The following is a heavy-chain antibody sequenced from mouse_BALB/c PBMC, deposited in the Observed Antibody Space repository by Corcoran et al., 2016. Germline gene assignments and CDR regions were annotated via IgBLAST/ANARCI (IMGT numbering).Heavy chain of an antibody. J-gene: IGHJ4*01. CDR3: AREGLPHYAMDY. V-gene: IGHV1-26*01. D-gene: IGHD2-2*01. CDR2: INPYNGAT. Sequence: EVQLQQSGPELVKPGASVKISCKASGYSFTGYYMHWVKQSHVKSLEWIGRINPYNGATSYNQNFKDTASLTVDKYSSTAYMELHSLTSEDSAVYYCAREGLPHYAMDYWGQGTSVTVSS. CDR1: GYSFTGYY.